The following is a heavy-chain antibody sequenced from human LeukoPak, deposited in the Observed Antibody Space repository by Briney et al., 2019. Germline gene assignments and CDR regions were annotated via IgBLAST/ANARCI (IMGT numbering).Heavy chain of an antibody. Sequence: SETLSLTCTVSGGSISSYYWSWIRQPPGKGLEWIGYIYYSGSTNYNPSLKSRVTISVDTSKNQFSLKLSSVTAADTAVYYCARGDGDYGWFDPWGQGTLVTVSS. CDR2: IYYSGST. J-gene: IGHJ5*02. CDR3: ARGDGDYGWFDP. D-gene: IGHD4-17*01. CDR1: GGSISSYY. V-gene: IGHV4-59*01.